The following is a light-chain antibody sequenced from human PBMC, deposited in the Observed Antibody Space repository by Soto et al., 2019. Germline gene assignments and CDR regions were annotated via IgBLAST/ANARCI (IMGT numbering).Light chain of an antibody. J-gene: IGKJ5*01. Sequence: EIVMTQSPATLSVSPGERATLSCRASQSVFSSLAWYQQKPGQAPRLLIYDASNRATGIPARFSGSGSGTDFTLTISSLEPEDFAVYYCQQRSNWPPTFGQGARLEIK. CDR1: QSVFSS. CDR2: DAS. V-gene: IGKV3-11*01. CDR3: QQRSNWPPT.